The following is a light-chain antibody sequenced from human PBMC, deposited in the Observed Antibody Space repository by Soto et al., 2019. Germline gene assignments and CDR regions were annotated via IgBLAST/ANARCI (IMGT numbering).Light chain of an antibody. V-gene: IGKV1-5*01. Sequence: DIHMTQSPSTLSAPVGDRVTITCRPSQTISSWLAWYQQKPGKAPKLLIYDASNLQSGIPSRFSGSGSGTEFTLTISSLQPDDFATYYSQQYNSYSWTFGQGTKVDIK. CDR2: DAS. J-gene: IGKJ1*01. CDR1: QTISSW. CDR3: QQYNSYSWT.